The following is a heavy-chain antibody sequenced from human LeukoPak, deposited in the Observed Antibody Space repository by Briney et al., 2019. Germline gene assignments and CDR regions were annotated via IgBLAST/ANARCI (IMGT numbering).Heavy chain of an antibody. D-gene: IGHD5-24*01. CDR1: GYTFSNYP. CDR3: ARYLTDCYNLGY. J-gene: IGHJ4*02. V-gene: IGHV1-18*01. CDR2: ISPYSGDT. Sequence: ASVTVSCKTSGYTFSNYPISWVRQAPGQGLEWMGWISPYSGDTNYARKIQGRVTMTTDTSTSTAYMGLRSLRSDDTGMYYCARYLTDCYNLGYWGQGTLVTVSS.